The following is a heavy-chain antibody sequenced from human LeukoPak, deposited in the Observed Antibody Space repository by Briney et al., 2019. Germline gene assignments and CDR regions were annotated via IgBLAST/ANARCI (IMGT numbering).Heavy chain of an antibody. J-gene: IGHJ4*02. CDR3: AKDQGASGWGAFDY. V-gene: IGHV3-43*02. D-gene: IGHD6-19*01. CDR1: GTTFEDYA. Sequence: GGSLRLSCAASGTTFEDYAMHWVRQATGKGLEWVSFISGDGGTTYYADSVKGRFTISRDNYKTSLNLQMNSLRTEDTALYYCAKDQGASGWGAFDYWGQGTLVTVSS. CDR2: ISGDGGTT.